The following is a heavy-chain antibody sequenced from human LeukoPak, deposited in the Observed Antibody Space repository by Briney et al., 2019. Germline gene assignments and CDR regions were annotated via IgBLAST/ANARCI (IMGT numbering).Heavy chain of an antibody. CDR3: AKYPGPGLGISGWSQKYFDY. V-gene: IGHV3-9*01. Sequence: SLRLSCAASGFTFDDYAMHWVRQAPGKGLEWVSGISWSSGSIGYADSVKGRFTISRDNAKNSLYLQMNSLRVEDTALYYCAKYPGPGLGISGWSQKYFDYWGRGTLVTVSS. J-gene: IGHJ4*02. D-gene: IGHD6-19*01. CDR2: ISWSSGSI. CDR1: GFTFDDYA.